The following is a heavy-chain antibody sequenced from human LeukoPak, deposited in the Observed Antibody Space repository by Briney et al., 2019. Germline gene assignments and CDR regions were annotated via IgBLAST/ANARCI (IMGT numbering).Heavy chain of an antibody. D-gene: IGHD2-2*03. CDR2: INPSGGST. Sequence: ASVKVSCKAAGYTFTNYYMHWVRQAPGQGLEWMGIINPSGGSTSYAQKFQGRVTMTRDMSTSTVYMELSSLRSEDTAVYYCARVGYCSSTSCRANRHYSNFWYYYYYMDVWGKGTTVTVSS. CDR1: GYTFTNYY. V-gene: IGHV1-46*01. J-gene: IGHJ6*03. CDR3: ARVGYCSSTSCRANRHYSNFWYYYYYMDV.